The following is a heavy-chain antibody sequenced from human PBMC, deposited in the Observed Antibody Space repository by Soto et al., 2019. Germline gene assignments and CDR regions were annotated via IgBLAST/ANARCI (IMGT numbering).Heavy chain of an antibody. J-gene: IGHJ3*02. Sequence: QVQLQESGPGLVKPSQTLSLTCTVSGGSISSGGYYWSWIRQHPGKGLEWIGYIYYSGSTYYNPSLKSRGTITVDTSKNQFSLKLSSVPAADTAVYYCARYDNSGSHGFDIWGKGTMVTVSS. CDR3: ARYDNSGSHGFDI. V-gene: IGHV4-31*03. CDR1: GGSISSGGYY. D-gene: IGHD3-22*01. CDR2: IYYSGST.